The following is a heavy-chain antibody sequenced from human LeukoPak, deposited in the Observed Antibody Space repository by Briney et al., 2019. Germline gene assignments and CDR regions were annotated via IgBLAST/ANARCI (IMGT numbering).Heavy chain of an antibody. CDR2: IYYSGGT. Sequence: SETLSLTCTVSGGSISSYYWSWIRQPPGKGLEWIGYIYYSGGTNYNPSLKSRVTISVDTSKNQFSLKLSSVTAADTAVYYCARESGIHTPQYFDYWGQGTLVTVSS. CDR1: GGSISSYY. V-gene: IGHV4-59*01. CDR3: ARESGIHTPQYFDY. J-gene: IGHJ4*02. D-gene: IGHD1-26*01.